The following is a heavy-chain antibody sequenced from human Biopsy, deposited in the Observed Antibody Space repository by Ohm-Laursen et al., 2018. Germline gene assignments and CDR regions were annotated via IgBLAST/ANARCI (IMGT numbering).Heavy chain of an antibody. CDR3: ARAPPLIRGVVESWFDP. J-gene: IGHJ5*02. CDR2: IYNTGET. Sequence: GTLSLTCTVSGGYISHYYWTWIRQPAGQGLEWIGRIYNTGETDYNPSLKSRVTMSVDSSKKQFYLKLKPVTAADTAIHYCARAPPLIRGVVESWFDPWGQGILVTVSS. CDR1: GGYISHYY. V-gene: IGHV4-4*07. D-gene: IGHD3-10*01.